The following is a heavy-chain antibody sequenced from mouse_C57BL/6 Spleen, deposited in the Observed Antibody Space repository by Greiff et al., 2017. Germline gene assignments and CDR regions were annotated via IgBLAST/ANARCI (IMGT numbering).Heavy chain of an antibody. CDR3: AREGGATVVGNYCDY. V-gene: IGHV1-80*01. CDR1: GYAFSSYW. CDR2: IYPGDGDT. D-gene: IGHD1-1*01. J-gene: IGHJ2*01. Sequence: VQLQQSGAELVKPGASVKISCKASGYAFSSYWMNWVKQRPGKGLEWIGQIYPGDGDTNYNGKFKGKATLTADKSSSTAYMQLSSLTSEDSAVYFCAREGGATVVGNYCDYWGQGTTLTVSS.